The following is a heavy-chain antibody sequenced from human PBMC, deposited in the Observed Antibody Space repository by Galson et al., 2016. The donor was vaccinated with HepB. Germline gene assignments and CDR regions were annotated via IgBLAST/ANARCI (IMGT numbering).Heavy chain of an antibody. Sequence: SLRLSCAASGFTFSSYGMHWVRQAPGKGLEWVAVIWYDGSNKYYAASVKGRFTISRDNSKNTLYLQMNSLRAEDTAVYYCAREALIAVTLLDVWGQGTTVTVSS. V-gene: IGHV3-33*01. D-gene: IGHD6-19*01. CDR2: IWYDGSNK. CDR1: GFTFSSYG. J-gene: IGHJ6*02. CDR3: AREALIAVTLLDV.